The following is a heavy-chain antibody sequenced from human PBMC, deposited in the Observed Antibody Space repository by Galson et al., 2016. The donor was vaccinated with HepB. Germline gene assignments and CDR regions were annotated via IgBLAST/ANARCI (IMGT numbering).Heavy chain of an antibody. V-gene: IGHV3-74*01. CDR3: ARDNDGYSFEF. J-gene: IGHJ4*02. CDR2: IKGDGRHT. Sequence: SLRLSCAASGFTFSRHWMHWARQAPGKGLVWVSRIKGDGRHTVYADSVQGRFPISRDNAKNTLFLQMNSLRAEDTAVYYCARDNDGYSFEFWGQGTLVTVSS. CDR1: GFTFSRHW. D-gene: IGHD5-18*01.